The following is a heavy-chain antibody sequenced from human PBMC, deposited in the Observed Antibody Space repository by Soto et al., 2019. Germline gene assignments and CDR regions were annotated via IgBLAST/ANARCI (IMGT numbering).Heavy chain of an antibody. D-gene: IGHD5-18*01. CDR1: GGSISSYY. V-gene: IGHV4-59*01. CDR2: IYYSGST. Sequence: SSETLSLTCTVSGGSISSYYWSWIRQPPGKGLEWIGYIYYSGSTNYNPSLKSRVTISVDTSKNQFSLKLSSVTAADTAVYYCARDGGYSYDFDYWGQGTLVTV. J-gene: IGHJ4*02. CDR3: ARDGGYSYDFDY.